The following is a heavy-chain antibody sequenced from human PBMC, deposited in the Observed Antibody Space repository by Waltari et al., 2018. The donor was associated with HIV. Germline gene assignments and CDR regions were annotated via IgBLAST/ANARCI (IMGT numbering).Heavy chain of an antibody. Sequence: QVQLQESGPGLVKPSQTLSLTCTVSGGSMSSGDYYWSWIRQPAGKGLEWIGRLYTSGGTNYNPSPMSRVTRSVDTSKNQFALKLSSVTAADTAVYYCARDRDGYNFDPWGQGTLVTVSS. CDR3: ARDRDGYNFDP. V-gene: IGHV4-61*02. J-gene: IGHJ5*02. CDR2: LYTSGGT. CDR1: GGSMSSGDYY. D-gene: IGHD5-12*01.